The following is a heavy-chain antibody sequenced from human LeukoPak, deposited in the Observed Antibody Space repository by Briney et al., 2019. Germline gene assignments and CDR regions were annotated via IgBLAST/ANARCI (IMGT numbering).Heavy chain of an antibody. J-gene: IGHJ4*02. Sequence: GGFLRLSCAASGFTFSSYSMNWVRQAPGKGLEWVSYISSSSSTIYYADSVKGRFTISRDNAKNSLYLQMNSLRAEDTAVYYCARERWLPYFDYWGQGTLVTVSS. CDR1: GFTFSSYS. V-gene: IGHV3-48*04. CDR2: ISSSSSTI. D-gene: IGHD5-24*01. CDR3: ARERWLPYFDY.